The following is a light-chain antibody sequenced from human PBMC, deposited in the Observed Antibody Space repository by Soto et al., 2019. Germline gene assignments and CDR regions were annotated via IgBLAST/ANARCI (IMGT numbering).Light chain of an antibody. CDR2: GAS. CDR1: QSVSSS. Sequence: EIVLTQSPATLSVSPGETATLSCRASQSVSSSLAWYQQTPGRAPRLLIYGASNRATGVPARFSGSRSGPEFTLTINSLQSEDFAIYYCQPYNNWPPTFGGGTKVDIK. J-gene: IGKJ4*01. V-gene: IGKV3-15*01. CDR3: QPYNNWPPT.